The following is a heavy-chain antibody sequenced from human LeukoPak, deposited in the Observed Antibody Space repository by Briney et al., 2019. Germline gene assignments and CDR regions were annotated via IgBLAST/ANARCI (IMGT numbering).Heavy chain of an antibody. Sequence: GGSLRLSCAASGFTFCSYAMSWVRQTPGKGLAWVSGIGGRGGTTYYTDSGKGRFTISRDNSKNTLYLQMNSLRAEDTAVYYCAKLRGASGWGAYYFDFWGQGTLVTVSS. J-gene: IGHJ4*02. CDR1: GFTFCSYA. CDR3: AKLRGASGWGAYYFDF. D-gene: IGHD6-19*01. CDR2: IGGRGGTT. V-gene: IGHV3-23*01.